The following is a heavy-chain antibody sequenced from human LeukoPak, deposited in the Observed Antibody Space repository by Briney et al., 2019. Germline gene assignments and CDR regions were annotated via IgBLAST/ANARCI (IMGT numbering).Heavy chain of an antibody. Sequence: SETLSLTCTVSGGSISSYYWSWLRQPPGKGLEWIGYIYYSGSTNYNPSLTSRVTISVDTSKNQFSLKLSSVTAADTAVYYCARAGVVIFSDYYYYYMDVWGKGTTVTVSS. D-gene: IGHD3-3*01. CDR1: GGSISSYY. V-gene: IGHV4-59*01. CDR2: IYYSGST. CDR3: ARAGVVIFSDYYYYYMDV. J-gene: IGHJ6*03.